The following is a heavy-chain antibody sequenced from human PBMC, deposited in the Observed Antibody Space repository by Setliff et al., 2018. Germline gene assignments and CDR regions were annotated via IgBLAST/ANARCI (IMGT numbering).Heavy chain of an antibody. CDR1: GYTFTSCD. J-gene: IGHJ6*02. Sequence: EASVKVSCKASGYTFTSCDINWVRQATGQGLEWMGWMNPNSGNTGYAQRFQGRVTMTRNTSISPAYMELSSLRSEDTAVYYCARAPDCGGDCYAPTPKYYYYYHGMDVWGQGTTVTVSS. CDR3: ARAPDCGGDCYAPTPKYYYYYHGMDV. CDR2: MNPNSGNT. D-gene: IGHD2-21*02. V-gene: IGHV1-8*01.